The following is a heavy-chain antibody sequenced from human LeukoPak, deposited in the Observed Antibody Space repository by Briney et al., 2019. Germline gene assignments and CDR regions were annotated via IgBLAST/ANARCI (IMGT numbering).Heavy chain of an antibody. Sequence: PSETLSLTCTVSGGSISSSSYYWGWIRQPPGKGLEWIGSIYYSGSTYYNPSLKSRVTISVDTSKNQFSLKLSSVTAADTAVYYCARDERRIRGVYYGSGIEQVFDYWGQGTLVTDSS. CDR2: IYYSGST. D-gene: IGHD3-10*01. CDR1: GGSISSSSYY. J-gene: IGHJ4*02. V-gene: IGHV4-39*07. CDR3: ARDERRIRGVYYGSGIEQVFDY.